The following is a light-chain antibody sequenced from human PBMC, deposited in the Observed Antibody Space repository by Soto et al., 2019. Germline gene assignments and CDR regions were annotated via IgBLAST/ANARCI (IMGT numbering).Light chain of an antibody. CDR3: QQYYTWPWT. CDR1: QSPNSN. Sequence: ETVMTQSPATLSVSPGERATLSCRASQSPNSNLAWYQHKPGQPPRLLLDGASDRATGSPYRFSGRGYGTEFTLSISSLQSEDFAVYYGQQYYTWPWTFGQGTKVEIK. J-gene: IGKJ1*01. V-gene: IGKV3-15*01. CDR2: GAS.